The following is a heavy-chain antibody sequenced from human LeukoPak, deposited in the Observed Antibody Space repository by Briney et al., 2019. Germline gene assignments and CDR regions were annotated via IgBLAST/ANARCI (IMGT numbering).Heavy chain of an antibody. CDR1: GGSISSSSIY. D-gene: IGHD3-10*01. J-gene: IGHJ4*02. V-gene: IGHV4-39*01. CDR3: ARQRVGSKAYGY. Sequence: PAETLSLSCTASGGSISSSSIYWGWIRQPPGKGLEWIGSIYYSGSTYYNPSLKSRVTLSVDTSKNQFSLKADSMAVEDTAMYNSARQRVGSKAYGYWGQGTLVTVSS. CDR2: IYYSGST.